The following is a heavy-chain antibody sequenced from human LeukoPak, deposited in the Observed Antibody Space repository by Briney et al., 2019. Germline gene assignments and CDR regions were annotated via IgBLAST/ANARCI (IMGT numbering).Heavy chain of an antibody. V-gene: IGHV3-7*03. CDR3: ARDLSSSGHSPFDY. Sequence: GGSLRLSCAASGFTFSSYWMSWVRQAPGKGLEWVANIKQDGSEKYYVDSVKGRFTISRDNAKNSLYLQMNSLRAEDTAVYYCARDLSSSGHSPFDYWGQGTLVTVSS. CDR1: GFTFSSYW. J-gene: IGHJ4*02. CDR2: IKQDGSEK. D-gene: IGHD6-19*01.